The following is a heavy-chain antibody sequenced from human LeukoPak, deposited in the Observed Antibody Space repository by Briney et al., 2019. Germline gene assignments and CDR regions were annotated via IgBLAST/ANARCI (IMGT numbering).Heavy chain of an antibody. V-gene: IGHV3-53*01. CDR3: ARGGGDYGVYFDY. CDR2: IYSGGST. CDR1: GFTVSSNY. J-gene: IGHJ4*02. Sequence: GGSLRLSCAASGFTVSSNYMSWDRQAPGKGLEWVSVIYSGGSTYYADSVKGRFTISRDNSKNTLYLQMNSLRAEDTAVYYCARGGGDYGVYFDYWGQGTLVTVSS. D-gene: IGHD4-17*01.